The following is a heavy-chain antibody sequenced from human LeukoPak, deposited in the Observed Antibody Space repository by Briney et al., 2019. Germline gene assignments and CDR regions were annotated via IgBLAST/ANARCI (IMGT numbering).Heavy chain of an antibody. CDR1: GFTFSSYW. CDR3: ARRNYYHRGLDY. CDR2: INSDGSST. Sequence: QAGGSLRLSCAASGFTFSSYWMHWVRQAPGKGLVWVSRINSDGSSTSYADSVKGRFTISRDNAKNTLYLQMNSLRAEDTAVYYCARRNYYHRGLDYWGQGTLVTVSS. J-gene: IGHJ4*02. D-gene: IGHD3-22*01. V-gene: IGHV3-74*01.